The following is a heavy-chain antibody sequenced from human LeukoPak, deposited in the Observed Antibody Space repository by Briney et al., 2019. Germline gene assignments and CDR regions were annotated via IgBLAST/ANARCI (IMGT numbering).Heavy chain of an antibody. D-gene: IGHD2-15*01. CDR1: GGSISSSSYY. V-gene: IGHV4-39*07. Sequence: PSETLSLTCTVSGGSISSSSYYWGWIRQPPGKGLEWIGSIYYSGSTYYNPSLKSRVTISVDTSKNQFSLKLSSVTAADTAVYYCARDRGCSGGSCHDYWGQGTLVTVSS. J-gene: IGHJ4*02. CDR2: IYYSGST. CDR3: ARDRGCSGGSCHDY.